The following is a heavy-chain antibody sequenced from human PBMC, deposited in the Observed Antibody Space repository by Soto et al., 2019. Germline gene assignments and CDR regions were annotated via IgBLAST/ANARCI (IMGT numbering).Heavy chain of an antibody. J-gene: IGHJ4*02. CDR3: AKVLAGIAVAGIDY. D-gene: IGHD6-19*01. CDR1: GFTFSSYG. CDR2: ISYDGSNK. V-gene: IGHV3-30*18. Sequence: GGSLRLSCAASGFTFSSYGMHWVRQAPGKGLEWVAVISYDGSNKYYADSVKGRFTISRDNSKSTLYLQMNSLRAEDTAVYYCAKVLAGIAVAGIDYWGQGTLVTVSS.